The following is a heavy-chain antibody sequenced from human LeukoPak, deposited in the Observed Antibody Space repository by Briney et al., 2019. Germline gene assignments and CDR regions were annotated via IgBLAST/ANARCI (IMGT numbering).Heavy chain of an antibody. CDR1: GFTFSSYS. J-gene: IGHJ4*02. CDR3: ARGGTIFDY. CDR2: ISSSGSI. D-gene: IGHD3-16*01. Sequence: GGSLRLSCAASGFTFSSYSMNWVRQAPGKGLEWVSYISSSGSIYYADSVKGRFTISRDNAKNSLYLQMNSLRDEDTAVYYCARGGTIFDYWGQGTLVTVSS. V-gene: IGHV3-48*02.